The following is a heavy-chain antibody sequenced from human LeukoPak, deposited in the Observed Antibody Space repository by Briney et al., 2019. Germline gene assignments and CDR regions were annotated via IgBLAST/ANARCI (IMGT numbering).Heavy chain of an antibody. CDR3: ATPPTGTTTTGEYYFDY. CDR1: GYTFNSYG. D-gene: IGHD1-1*01. V-gene: IGHV1-18*01. Sequence: ASVKVSCKASGYTFNSYGISWVRQAPGQGLEWMGWISAYNGNTNYAQKVQGRVTMTTDTSTSTAYMELRSLRSDDTAVYYCATPPTGTTTTGEYYFDYWGQGTLVTVSS. CDR2: ISAYNGNT. J-gene: IGHJ4*02.